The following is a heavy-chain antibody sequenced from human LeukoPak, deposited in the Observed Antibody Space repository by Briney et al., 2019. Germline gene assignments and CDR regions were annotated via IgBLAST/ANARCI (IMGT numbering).Heavy chain of an antibody. CDR3: ARLAVAVDY. J-gene: IGHJ4*02. Sequence: SETLSLTCALYGGSFSGYYWSWIRQPPGKGLEWIGEINHSGSTNYNPSLKSRVTISVDTSKNQFSLKLSSVTAADTAVYYCARLAVAVDYWGQGTLVTVSS. V-gene: IGHV4-34*01. CDR1: GGSFSGYY. CDR2: INHSGST. D-gene: IGHD6-19*01.